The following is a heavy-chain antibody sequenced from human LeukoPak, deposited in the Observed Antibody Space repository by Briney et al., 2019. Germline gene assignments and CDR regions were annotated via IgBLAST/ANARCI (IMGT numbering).Heavy chain of an antibody. CDR2: IYYSGST. CDR3: ASSPTNPFDY. V-gene: IGHV4-39*07. Sequence: SETLSLTCTVSGGSISSSSYYWGWIRQPPGKGLEWIGSIYYSGSTYYNPSLKSRVTIPVDTSKNQFSLKLSSVTAADTAVYYCASSPTNPFDYWGQGTLVTVSS. CDR1: GGSISSSSYY. D-gene: IGHD5-24*01. J-gene: IGHJ4*02.